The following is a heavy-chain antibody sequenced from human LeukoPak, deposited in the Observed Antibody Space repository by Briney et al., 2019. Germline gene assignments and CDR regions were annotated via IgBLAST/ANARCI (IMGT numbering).Heavy chain of an antibody. V-gene: IGHV3-74*01. CDR1: GLSFSSYW. CDR2: INSDGSST. J-gene: IGHJ4*02. Sequence: GGSLRLSCAASGLSFSSYWMHGVRQAPGKGLVWVSHINSDGSSTTYADSVKGRFTISRDNAKSTLYLQITSLRTEDTAVYYCARDDPGIGIDYWGQGTLVTVSS. D-gene: IGHD1-26*01. CDR3: ARDDPGIGIDY.